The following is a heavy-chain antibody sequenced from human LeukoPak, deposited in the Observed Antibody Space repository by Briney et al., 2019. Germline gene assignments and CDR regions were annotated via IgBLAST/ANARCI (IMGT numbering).Heavy chain of an antibody. V-gene: IGHV1-8*01. Sequence: ASVKVSCKASGYTFTSYDINWVRQATGQGLEWMGWMNPNSGNTGYAQKFQGRVTMTRNTSISTAYMELSSLRSEDTAVYYCATLPVEDYYYYMDVWGKGTTVTVSS. CDR3: ATLPVEDYYYYMDV. D-gene: IGHD2-2*01. J-gene: IGHJ6*03. CDR2: MNPNSGNT. CDR1: GYTFTSYD.